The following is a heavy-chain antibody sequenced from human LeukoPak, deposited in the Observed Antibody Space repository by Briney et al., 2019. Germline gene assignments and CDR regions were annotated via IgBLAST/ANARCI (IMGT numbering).Heavy chain of an antibody. V-gene: IGHV3-23*01. D-gene: IGHD3-3*01. CDR1: GFTFSSYA. J-gene: IGHJ4*02. Sequence: GGSLRLSCAASGFTFSSYAMSWVRQAPGKGLEWVSAISVSGGGTYYADSVKGRFTISRDNSKNTLYLQMNSLRAEDTAVYYCAKDRFSGTRGSYDFWSGYPGSYWGQGTLDTVSS. CDR2: ISVSGGGT. CDR3: AKDRFSGTRGSYDFWSGYPGSY.